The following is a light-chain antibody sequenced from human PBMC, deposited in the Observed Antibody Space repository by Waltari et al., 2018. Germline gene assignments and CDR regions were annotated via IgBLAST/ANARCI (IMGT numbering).Light chain of an antibody. CDR2: KAS. V-gene: IGKV1-5*03. CDR3: QQYRISPWT. J-gene: IGKJ1*01. CDR1: ESINSW. Sequence: DIQMTQSPSTLSAFVGDTVTITCRASESINSWLAWYQEKPGKPPKLLIQKASNLESGVPSRFSGSGSGTEFTLTISSLQADDLASCYGQQYRISPWTFGQGTKVEI.